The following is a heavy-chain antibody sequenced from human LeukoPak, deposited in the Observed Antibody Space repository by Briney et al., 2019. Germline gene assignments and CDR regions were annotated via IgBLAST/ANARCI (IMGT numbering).Heavy chain of an antibody. CDR2: VSSGGNT. CDR1: GFTFSSYG. CDR3: AKDRYFDNSGNHYESEY. D-gene: IGHD3-22*01. V-gene: IGHV3-23*01. J-gene: IGHJ4*02. Sequence: GGSLRLSCAASGFTFSSYGMSWVRQAPGKGLDWVSGVSSGGNTNYADSVTGRFTISGDNSKDTLYLQMNSLRAEDTAVYYCAKDRYFDNSGNHYESEYWGQGTLVTVSS.